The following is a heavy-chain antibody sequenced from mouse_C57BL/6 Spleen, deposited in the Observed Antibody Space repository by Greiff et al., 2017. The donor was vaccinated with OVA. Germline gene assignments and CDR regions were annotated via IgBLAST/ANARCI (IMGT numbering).Heavy chain of an antibody. D-gene: IGHD2-1*01. V-gene: IGHV1-52*01. J-gene: IGHJ2*01. CDR2: IDPFDSET. CDR1: GYTFTSYW. CDR3: ARSHGNYPDY. Sequence: QVQLQQPGAELVRPGSSVKLSCKASGYTFTSYWMHWVKQRPIQGLEWIGNIDPFDSETHYNQKFKDKATLTVDKSSSTAYMQLSSLTSEDSAVYDSARSHGNYPDYWGQGTTLTVSS.